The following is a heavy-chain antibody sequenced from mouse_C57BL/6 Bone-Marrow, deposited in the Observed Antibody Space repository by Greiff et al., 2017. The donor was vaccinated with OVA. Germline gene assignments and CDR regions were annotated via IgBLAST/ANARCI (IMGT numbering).Heavy chain of an antibody. Sequence: EVKLMESEGGLVQPGSSMKLSCTASGFTFSDYYMAWVRQVPEKGLEWVANINYDGSSTYYLDSLKSRFIISRDNAKNILYLQMSSLKSEDTATYYCARAGLRDWYFDVWGTGTTVTVSS. CDR2: INYDGSST. CDR3: ARAGLRDWYFDV. CDR1: GFTFSDYY. D-gene: IGHD2-4*01. V-gene: IGHV5-16*01. J-gene: IGHJ1*03.